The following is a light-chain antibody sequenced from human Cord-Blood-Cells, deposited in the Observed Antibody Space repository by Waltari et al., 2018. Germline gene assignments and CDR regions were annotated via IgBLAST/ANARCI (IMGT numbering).Light chain of an antibody. CDR3: QQYYSTPQT. Sequence: IVMTQSPDSLAVSLGERATINCKSSQSVLYSSNNKNYLAWYQQKPGQPPKLLIYWASTRESGVPDRFSGSGSGKDFTLTISSLQAEDVAVYYCQQYYSTPQTFGQGTKVEIK. V-gene: IGKV4-1*01. CDR2: WAS. CDR1: QSVLYSSNNKNY. J-gene: IGKJ1*01.